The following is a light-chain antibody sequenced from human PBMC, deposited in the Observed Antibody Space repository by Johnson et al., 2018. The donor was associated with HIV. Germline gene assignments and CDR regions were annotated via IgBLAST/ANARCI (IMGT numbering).Light chain of an antibody. CDR2: DNH. V-gene: IGLV1-51*01. J-gene: IGLJ1*01. CDR1: SSNIGKNY. CDR3: ATWDSSLRWV. Sequence: QSVLTQPPSVSAAPGQKVTISCSGSSSNIGKNYVSWYQQLPGTAPKLLIFDNHKRPSGIPERFSGSKSGTSATLGITGLQTGDEADYYCATWDSSLRWVFGTGTKVTVL.